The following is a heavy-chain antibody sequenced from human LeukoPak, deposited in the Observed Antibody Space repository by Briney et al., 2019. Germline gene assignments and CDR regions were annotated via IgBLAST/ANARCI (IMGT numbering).Heavy chain of an antibody. D-gene: IGHD4-17*01. CDR2: IYHSGST. J-gene: IGHJ2*01. V-gene: IGHV4-38-2*01. CDR1: GYSVSSGYY. CDR3: ASRGDSGSYWYFDL. Sequence: PSETLSLTCAVSGYSVSSGYYWGWIRQPPGKGLEGIGTIYHSGSTYYNPSLKSRVTISVDTSEHQFSLKLTSGTAADTAFYYSASRGDSGSYWYFDLWGRGTLVTVAS.